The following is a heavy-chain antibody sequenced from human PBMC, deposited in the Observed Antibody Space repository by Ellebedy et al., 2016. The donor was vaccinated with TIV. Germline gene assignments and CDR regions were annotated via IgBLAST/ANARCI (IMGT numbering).Heavy chain of an antibody. CDR2: IYSTGRT. J-gene: IGHJ4*02. D-gene: IGHD2-2*01. CDR3: ARSCSPSCWECLEY. CDR1: GGSISGSDSY. Sequence: SETLSLXXNVSGGSISGSDSYWGWIRQSPEKGLEWIGTIYSTGRTNYNPSLQSRVAISLDSSKTQFSLELNSVTAADTAVYFCARSCSPSCWECLEYWGQGVLVTVSS. V-gene: IGHV4-39*07.